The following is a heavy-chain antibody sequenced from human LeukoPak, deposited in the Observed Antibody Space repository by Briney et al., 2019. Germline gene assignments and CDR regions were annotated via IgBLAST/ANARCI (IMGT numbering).Heavy chain of an antibody. CDR2: INPNSGGT. D-gene: IGHD2/OR15-2a*01. J-gene: IGHJ4*02. CDR1: GYTFTGYY. V-gene: IGHV1-2*02. Sequence: ASVKVSCKASGYTFTGYYMHWVRQAPGQGLEWMGWINPNSGGTNYAQKFQGRVTMTRDTSISTAYMELSRLRSDDTAVYYCARVLSNPVPGLDYWGQGTLVTVSS. CDR3: ARVLSNPVPGLDY.